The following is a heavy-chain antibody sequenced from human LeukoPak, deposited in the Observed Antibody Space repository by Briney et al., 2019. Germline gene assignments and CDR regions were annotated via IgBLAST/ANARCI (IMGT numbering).Heavy chain of an antibody. V-gene: IGHV3-53*01. J-gene: IGHJ3*02. CDR2: IYSGGNT. CDR1: GFTVSSYY. Sequence: GGSLRLSCAASGFTVSSYYMSWVRQAPGKGLEWVSVIYSGGNTYYADSVKGRFTISRDNSKNTLYLQMTSLRAEDTAVYYCAKEFMTAFDIWGQGTMVTVSS. CDR3: AKEFMTAFDI.